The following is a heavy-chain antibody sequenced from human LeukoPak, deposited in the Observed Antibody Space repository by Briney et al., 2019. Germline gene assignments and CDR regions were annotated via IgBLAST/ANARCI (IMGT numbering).Heavy chain of an antibody. J-gene: IGHJ2*01. CDR2: IYSSGAT. D-gene: IGHD3-16*01. Sequence: SETLSLTCTVSDNSISSYYWSWIRQPPGKGPEWIAYIYSSGATSYNPSLRSRVSISLDTSNNQFSLKLSSATAADTAVYYCARLKVGAYFDLWGRGTLVTVSS. CDR3: ARLKVGAYFDL. V-gene: IGHV4-59*08. CDR1: DNSISSYY.